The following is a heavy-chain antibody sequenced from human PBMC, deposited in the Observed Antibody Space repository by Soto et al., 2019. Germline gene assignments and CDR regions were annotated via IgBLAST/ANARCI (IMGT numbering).Heavy chain of an antibody. Sequence: SETLSLTCTVSGGSVSSGSYYWRWIRQPPGKGLEWIGYIYYSGSTNYNPSLKSRVTISVDTSKNQFSLKLSSVTAADTAVYYCARSSSGYYLDYWGQGTLVTVSS. V-gene: IGHV4-61*01. D-gene: IGHD3-22*01. CDR2: IYYSGST. CDR3: ARSSSGYYLDY. J-gene: IGHJ4*02. CDR1: GGSVSSGSYY.